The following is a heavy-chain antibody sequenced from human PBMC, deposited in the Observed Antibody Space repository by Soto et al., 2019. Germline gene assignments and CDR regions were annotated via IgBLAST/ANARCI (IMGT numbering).Heavy chain of an antibody. V-gene: IGHV3-74*01. CDR3: ARGPRPSSAGTGAY. Sequence: GGSLRLSCAASGFAFDSYWMHWVRQVPGEGPVWVSRIDYDGTTTTYADSVKGRFTISRDNAKNTLYLQMNSLRAEDTAVYYCARGPRPSSAGTGAYGGQGTLVTVSS. D-gene: IGHD6-13*01. CDR1: GFAFDSYW. CDR2: IDYDGTTT. J-gene: IGHJ4*02.